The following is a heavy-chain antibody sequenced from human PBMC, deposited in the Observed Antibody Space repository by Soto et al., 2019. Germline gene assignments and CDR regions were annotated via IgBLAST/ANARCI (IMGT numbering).Heavy chain of an antibody. Sequence: SETLSLTCTVSGGSISSYYWSWIRQPPGKGLEWIGYIYYSGSTNYNPSLKSRVTISVNTSKNQFSLKLSSVTAADTAVYYCARGNDYRAYYFDYCGHGTLVTVSS. CDR2: IYYSGST. CDR3: ARGNDYRAYYFDY. CDR1: GGSISSYY. V-gene: IGHV4-59*01. J-gene: IGHJ4*01. D-gene: IGHD4-17*01.